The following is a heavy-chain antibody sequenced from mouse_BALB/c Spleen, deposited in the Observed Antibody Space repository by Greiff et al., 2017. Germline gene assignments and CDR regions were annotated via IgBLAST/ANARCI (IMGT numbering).Heavy chain of an antibody. D-gene: IGHD2-1*01. J-gene: IGHJ1*01. CDR1: GFSLTSYG. CDR2: IWSGGST. V-gene: IGHV2-2*02. Sequence: QVQLQQSGPGLVQPSQSLSITCTVSGFSLTSYGVHWVRQSPGKGLEWLGVIWSGGSTDYNAAFISRLSISKDNSKSQVFFKMNSLQANDTAIYYCAVFYGNRYWYFDVWGAGTTVTVSS. CDR3: AVFYGNRYWYFDV.